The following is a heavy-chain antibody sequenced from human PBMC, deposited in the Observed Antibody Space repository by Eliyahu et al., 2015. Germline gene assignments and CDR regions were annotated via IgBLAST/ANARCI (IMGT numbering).Heavy chain of an antibody. CDR1: GXXXTNYD. CDR2: LSPNSDDG. CDR3: ARAPRNGDIDH. V-gene: IGHV1-8*01. Sequence: QVQLVQSGAEVRKPGASVRVSCTASGXXXTNYDXNWVRQAPGQGLEWMGWLSPNSDDGGYAQKFQDRVTMTRDTTISTAYMELSSLTFDDTAVYFCARAPRNGDIDHWGQGALVIVSS. D-gene: IGHD7-27*01. J-gene: IGHJ5*02.